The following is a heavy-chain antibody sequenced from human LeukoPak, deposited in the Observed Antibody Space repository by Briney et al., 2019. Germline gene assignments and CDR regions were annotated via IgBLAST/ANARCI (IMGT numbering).Heavy chain of an antibody. CDR1: GYTFTSYD. J-gene: IGHJ3*02. Sequence: GASVKVSCKASGYTFTSYDINWVRQATGQGLEWMGWMNPNSGNTGYAQKFQGRVAMTRNTSISTAYMELSSLKSEDTAVYYCARVLKNPGAAFDIWGQGTMVTVSS. V-gene: IGHV1-8*01. CDR3: ARVLKNPGAAFDI. CDR2: MNPNSGNT. D-gene: IGHD1-14*01.